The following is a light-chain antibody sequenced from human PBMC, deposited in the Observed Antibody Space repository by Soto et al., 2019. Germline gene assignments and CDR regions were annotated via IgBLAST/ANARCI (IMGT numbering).Light chain of an antibody. CDR2: GAS. CDR3: QQYGSSPPT. Sequence: EIVLTQSPGTLSLSPGERATLSCRASQSVSSSYLAWYQQKPAQAPRLLIYGASSRATGIPYRFSGSGSGTDFTLTISRLELEDFAVYYCQQYGSSPPTFGQGPKVEIK. CDR1: QSVSSSY. V-gene: IGKV3-20*01. J-gene: IGKJ1*01.